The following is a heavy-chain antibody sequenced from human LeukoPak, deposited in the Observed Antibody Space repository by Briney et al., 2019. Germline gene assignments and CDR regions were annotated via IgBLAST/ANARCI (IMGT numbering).Heavy chain of an antibody. D-gene: IGHD1-7*01. CDR1: GGTFSSYA. V-gene: IGHV1-69*13. CDR3: ARENYAGANWFDP. CDR2: IIPIFGTA. Sequence: SVKVSCKASGGTFSSYAISSVPESPGQGVEWMGGIIPIFGTANYAQKFQGRVTITPDESKSTAYMELSSLRSEDTAVYYCARENYAGANWFDPWGQGPLVTVSS. J-gene: IGHJ5*02.